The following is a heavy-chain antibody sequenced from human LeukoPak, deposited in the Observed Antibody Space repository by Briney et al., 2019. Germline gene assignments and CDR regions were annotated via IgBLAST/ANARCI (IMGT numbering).Heavy chain of an antibody. J-gene: IGHJ4*02. V-gene: IGHV4-39*01. D-gene: IGHD3-22*01. CDR2: IYSSGST. CDR3: ARPGYYYDSSGYNYRDY. Sequence: SETLSLTCTVSGGSIDSTSHYWGWIRQPPGKGLEWIGSIYSSGSTYYNPSLKSRVTISVDTSKNQFSLKLSSVTAADTAVYYCARPGYYYDSSGYNYRDYWGQGVLVAVSP. CDR1: GGSIDSTSHY.